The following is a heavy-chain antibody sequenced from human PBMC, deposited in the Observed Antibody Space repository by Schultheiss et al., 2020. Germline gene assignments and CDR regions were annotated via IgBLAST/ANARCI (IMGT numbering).Heavy chain of an antibody. CDR3: AKYSLSQHIAVTAHCGGWFDP. D-gene: IGHD6-19*01. J-gene: IGHJ5*02. CDR2: ISGSGGST. V-gene: IGHV3-23*01. Sequence: GGSLRLSCTASGFTFSSYAMSWVRQAPGKGLEWVSGISGSGGSTYYADSVKGRFTISRDNSKNTLYLQMNSLRAEDTAVYHCAKYSLSQHIAVTAHCGGWFDPWGQGTLVTVSS. CDR1: GFTFSSYA.